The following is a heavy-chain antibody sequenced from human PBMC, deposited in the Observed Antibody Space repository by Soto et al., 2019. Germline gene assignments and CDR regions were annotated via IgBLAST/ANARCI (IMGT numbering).Heavy chain of an antibody. D-gene: IGHD5-12*01. CDR3: ARNRLRGYPHAGPVDY. CDR1: GYTFTSYA. CDR2: INAGNGNT. Sequence: ASVKVSCKASGYTFTSYAMHWVRQAPGQRLEWMGWINAGNGNTKYSQKFLGRVTITRDTSASTAYMELSSLRSEDTAVYYCARNRLRGYPHAGPVDYWGQGTLVTVSS. J-gene: IGHJ4*02. V-gene: IGHV1-3*01.